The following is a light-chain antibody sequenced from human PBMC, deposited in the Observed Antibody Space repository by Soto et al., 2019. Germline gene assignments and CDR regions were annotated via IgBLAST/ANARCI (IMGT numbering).Light chain of an antibody. Sequence: QSALTQPACVSGCPGQSITISCTGTSGDVGDNNYVSWYQQYPGKAPRFIIYDVSNRPSGVSTRFSGSKSGNTASLTISGLQVEDEADYYRSSYTRSSIPVFGGGTKVTVL. CDR3: SSYTRSSIPV. J-gene: IGLJ2*01. CDR1: SGDVGDNNY. CDR2: DVS. V-gene: IGLV2-14*03.